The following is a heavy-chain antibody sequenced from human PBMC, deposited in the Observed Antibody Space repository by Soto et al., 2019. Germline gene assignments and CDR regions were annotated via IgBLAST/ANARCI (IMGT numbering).Heavy chain of an antibody. CDR1: GYTFTDYY. CDR3: ARPPFPECINAVCYPFDY. V-gene: IGHV1-46*01. CDR2: INPSGGST. D-gene: IGHD2-8*01. Sequence: QVQLVQSGAEVKKPGASVKVCCKASGYTFTDYYIHWVRQAPGQGLEWMGMINPSGGSTDYAQKFRGRVTMTRDTSTGTVYMELSSQRSEDTAVYYCARPPFPECINAVCYPFDYWGQGTLVTVSS. J-gene: IGHJ4*02.